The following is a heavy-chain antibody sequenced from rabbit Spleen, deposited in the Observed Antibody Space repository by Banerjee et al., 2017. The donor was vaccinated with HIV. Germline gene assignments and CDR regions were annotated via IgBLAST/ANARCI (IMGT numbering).Heavy chain of an antibody. CDR2: IYTGNGKN. Sequence: LVESGGGLVQPEGSLKLSCTASGFTLSSYWTSWVRQAPGKGLERIGCIYTGNGKNYCASWAKGEFPISKTSSPAVTLQLTSLTAADTATYFCARNSGSYDYIDGYFNLWGPGTLVT. V-gene: IGHV1S45*01. J-gene: IGHJ4*01. CDR1: GFTLSSYW. D-gene: IGHD1-1*01. CDR3: ARNSGSYDYIDGYFNL.